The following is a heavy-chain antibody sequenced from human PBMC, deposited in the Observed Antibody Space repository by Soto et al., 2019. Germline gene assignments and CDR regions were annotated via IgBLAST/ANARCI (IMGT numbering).Heavy chain of an antibody. CDR1: GNRVSTDGAA. D-gene: IGHD3-10*01. Sequence: QALVRTCPSSGNRVSTDGAAWNWGRHSPSRGLEWVGRTYDGSRWYNDYAVSVKSRITINPDTSTNHFSLQLNPATPEDPAVYYGARVVDHGSNWFAPSGQGILVTV. V-gene: IGHV6-1*01. CDR2: TYDGSRWYN. J-gene: IGHJ5*02. CDR3: ARVVDHGSNWFAP.